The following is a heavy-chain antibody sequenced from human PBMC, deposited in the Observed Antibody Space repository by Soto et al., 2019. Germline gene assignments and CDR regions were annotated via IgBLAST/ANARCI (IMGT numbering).Heavy chain of an antibody. CDR1: GYTFTRYD. CDR2: MNPNSANT. CDR3: ARMTSTVGAYGMDV. D-gene: IGHD1-26*01. Sequence: QVQLVQSGAEVKKPGASVKVSCKASGYTFTRYDINWGRQATGQGLEWMGWMNPNSANTGYAQKFQGRVTMTRNTATSKALMELSGLRSEDTAIYYCARMTSTVGAYGMDVWVQGTTVTVSS. V-gene: IGHV1-8*01. J-gene: IGHJ6*02.